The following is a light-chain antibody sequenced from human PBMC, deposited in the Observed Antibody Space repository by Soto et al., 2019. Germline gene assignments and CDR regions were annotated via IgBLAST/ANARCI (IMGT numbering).Light chain of an antibody. V-gene: IGLV2-14*01. CDR3: SSXXXTXRLEV. J-gene: IGLJ1*01. CDR1: NSDSGGYQY. Sequence: QSVLTQPASVSGSPGQSITISCTGVNSDSGGYQYVSWYQQHPGKAPKLLIFDVTNRPSGVSDRFSGSESGTTASLTISGLQADXXXDYYXSSXXXTXRLEVFGTGTKLTVL. CDR2: DVT.